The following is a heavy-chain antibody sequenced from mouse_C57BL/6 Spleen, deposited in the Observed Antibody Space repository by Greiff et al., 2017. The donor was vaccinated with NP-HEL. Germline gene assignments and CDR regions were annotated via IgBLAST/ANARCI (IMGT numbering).Heavy chain of an antibody. D-gene: IGHD2-5*01. CDR3: AREGTYYSKGFAY. J-gene: IGHJ3*01. CDR1: GYSITSGYY. V-gene: IGHV3-6*01. CDR2: ISYDGSN. Sequence: VQLKESGPGLVKPSQSLSLTCSVTGYSITSGYYWNWIRQFPGNKLEWMGYISYDGSNNYNPSLKNRISITRDTSKNQFFLKLNSVTTEDTATYYCAREGTYYSKGFAYWGQGTLVTVSA.